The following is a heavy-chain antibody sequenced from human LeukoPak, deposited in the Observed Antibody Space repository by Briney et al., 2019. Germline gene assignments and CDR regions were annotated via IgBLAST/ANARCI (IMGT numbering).Heavy chain of an antibody. CDR2: INNSGST. V-gene: IGHV4-34*01. CDR1: GGSFSGYY. Sequence: SETLSRTCAVYGGSFSGYYWSWIRQPPGKGLEWIGEINNSGSTNYNPSLKSRVTISVDTSKNQFSLKLSSVTAADTAVYYCARVLEGSSGQHWYFDLWGRGTLVTVSS. D-gene: IGHD6-19*01. J-gene: IGHJ2*01. CDR3: ARVLEGSSGQHWYFDL.